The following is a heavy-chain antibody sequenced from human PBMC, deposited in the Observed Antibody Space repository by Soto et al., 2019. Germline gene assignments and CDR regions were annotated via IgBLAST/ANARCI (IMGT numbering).Heavy chain of an antibody. V-gene: IGHV3-23*01. CDR1: GFTFSSYA. Sequence: PGGSLRLSCVASGFTFSSYALNWVRQAPGRGLEWVSAISGSGGTTYYADSVKGRFTISRDNAKNSLYLQMNSLRAEDTAVYYCARGADDILTGYYITTPFDYWGQGTLVTVSS. J-gene: IGHJ4*02. CDR3: ARGADDILTGYYITTPFDY. CDR2: ISGSGGTT. D-gene: IGHD3-9*01.